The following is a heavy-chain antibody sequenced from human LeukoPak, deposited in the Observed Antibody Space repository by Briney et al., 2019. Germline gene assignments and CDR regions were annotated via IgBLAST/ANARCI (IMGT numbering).Heavy chain of an antibody. Sequence: GGSLRLSCAASGFTFSSYAMSWVRQAPGKGLEWVSAISGSGGSTYYADSVKGRFTISRGNSKNTLYLQMNSLRAEDTAVYYCAKVRDSSEHRFFDYWGQGTLVTVSS. J-gene: IGHJ4*02. CDR2: ISGSGGST. D-gene: IGHD3-22*01. V-gene: IGHV3-23*01. CDR3: AKVRDSSEHRFFDY. CDR1: GFTFSSYA.